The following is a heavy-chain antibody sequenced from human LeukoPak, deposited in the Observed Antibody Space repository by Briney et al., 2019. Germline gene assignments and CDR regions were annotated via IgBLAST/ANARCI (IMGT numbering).Heavy chain of an antibody. CDR3: AKDLGPYSSSWPFFDY. CDR1: GFTFSSYA. Sequence: TGGSLRLSCAASGFTFSSYAMSWVRQAPGKGLEWVSAISGSGGSTYYADSVKGRFTISRDNSKNTLYLQMNSLRAEDTAVYYCAKDLGPYSSSWPFFDYWGQGTLVTVSS. J-gene: IGHJ4*02. V-gene: IGHV3-23*01. D-gene: IGHD6-13*01. CDR2: ISGSGGST.